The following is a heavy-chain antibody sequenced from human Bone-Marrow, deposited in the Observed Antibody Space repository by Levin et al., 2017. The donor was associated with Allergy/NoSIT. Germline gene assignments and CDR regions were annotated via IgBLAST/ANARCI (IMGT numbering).Heavy chain of an antibody. J-gene: IGHJ4*02. Sequence: SCAASGFTFSSYGMHWVRQAPGRGLEWVAVMSYDGSSKNYADSVKGRFTIPRDNSKNTLYLEMNSLRAEDTAVYYCAKDHDPYRGSSSWSMLNWGQGTLVTVSS. CDR3: AKDHDPYRGSSSWSMLN. V-gene: IGHV3-30*18. D-gene: IGHD6-13*01. CDR2: MSYDGSSK. CDR1: GFTFSSYG.